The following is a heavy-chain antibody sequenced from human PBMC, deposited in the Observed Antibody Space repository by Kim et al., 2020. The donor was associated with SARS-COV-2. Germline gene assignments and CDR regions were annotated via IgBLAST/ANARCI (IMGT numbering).Heavy chain of an antibody. CDR2: INHSGST. D-gene: IGHD6-6*01. Sequence: SETLSLTCAVYGGSFSGYYWSWIRQPPGKGLEWIGEINHSGSTNYNPSLKSRVTISVDTSKNQFSLKLSSVTAADTAVYYCARTRRDRGSSIAARRTGVGFYPWGQGTLVTVSS. CDR1: GGSFSGYY. J-gene: IGHJ5*02. V-gene: IGHV4-34*01. CDR3: ARTRRDRGSSIAARRTGVGFYP.